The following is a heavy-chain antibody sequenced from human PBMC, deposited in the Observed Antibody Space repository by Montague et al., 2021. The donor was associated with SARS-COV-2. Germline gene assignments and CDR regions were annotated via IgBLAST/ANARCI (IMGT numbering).Heavy chain of an antibody. CDR3: ARETVSAAASEIDN. Sequence: SETLSLTCSVSGDSMSRSSHNWDWIRQPPGKGLEWIGSISYSGSTYYSPSLKSRVTISVDTSKNQFSLKLTSVTAADTAVYYCARETVSAAASEIDNWGQGTLVTVSS. CDR2: ISYSGST. V-gene: IGHV4-39*01. CDR1: GDSMSRSSHN. J-gene: IGHJ4*02. D-gene: IGHD2-15*01.